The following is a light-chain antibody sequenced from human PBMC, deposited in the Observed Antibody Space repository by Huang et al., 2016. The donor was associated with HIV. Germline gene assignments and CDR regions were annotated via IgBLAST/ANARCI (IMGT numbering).Light chain of an antibody. Sequence: EIVLTQSPAILSLSPGERATLSCRASQSIATYLAWYQQTPGRPPRLLIYDASNRAAGIPPRFSGSGSGTDFTLTISGLEPEDFVVYYCQQRSNWPPTFGGGTTVDIK. CDR2: DAS. V-gene: IGKV3-11*01. J-gene: IGKJ4*01. CDR1: QSIATY. CDR3: QQRSNWPPT.